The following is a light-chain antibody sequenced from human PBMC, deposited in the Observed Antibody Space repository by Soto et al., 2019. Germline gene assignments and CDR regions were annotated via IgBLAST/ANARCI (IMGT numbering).Light chain of an antibody. J-gene: IGKJ1*01. Sequence: DIQMTQSPSTLSASVGDRVTITCRASQSISSWLAWYQQKPGKAHKLLIYKASSLESGVPSRFSGRGSGTEFTLTISSLQPDDFATYYCQQYNSYTTFGQGTKVEIK. CDR3: QQYNSYTT. V-gene: IGKV1-5*03. CDR2: KAS. CDR1: QSISSW.